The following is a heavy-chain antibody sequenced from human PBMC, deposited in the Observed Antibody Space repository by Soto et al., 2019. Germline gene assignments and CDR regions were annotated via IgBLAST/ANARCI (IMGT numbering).Heavy chain of an antibody. Sequence: QVQLQESGPGLVKPSETLSLTCTVSGGSISSYYWSWIRQPPGKGLEWIGYIYYSGSTNYNPSLKSRVTISVDTSKNQFSLKLSSVTAADTAVYYCARDLGREMATIGYNWFDPWGQGTLVTVSS. CDR3: ARDLGREMATIGYNWFDP. D-gene: IGHD5-12*01. V-gene: IGHV4-59*01. CDR2: IYYSGST. CDR1: GGSISSYY. J-gene: IGHJ5*02.